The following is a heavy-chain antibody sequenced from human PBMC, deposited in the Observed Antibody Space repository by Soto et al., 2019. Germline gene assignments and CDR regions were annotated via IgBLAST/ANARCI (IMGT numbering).Heavy chain of an antibody. CDR3: AKDYSSGWYMAQGYYGTDV. D-gene: IGHD6-19*01. J-gene: IGHJ6*02. V-gene: IGHV3-30*18. CDR1: GFTFSSYG. CDR2: ISYDGSNK. Sequence: PGGSLRLSCAASGFTFSSYGMHWVRQAPGKGLEWVAVISYDGSNKYYADSVKGRFTISRDNSKNTLYLQMNSLRAEDTAVYYCAKDYSSGWYMAQGYYGTDVWGQGTTVTVSS.